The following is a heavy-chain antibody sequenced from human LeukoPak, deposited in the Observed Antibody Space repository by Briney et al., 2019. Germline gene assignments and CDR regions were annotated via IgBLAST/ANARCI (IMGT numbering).Heavy chain of an antibody. CDR3: ARGGKLEPTALAS. V-gene: IGHV3-74*01. J-gene: IGHJ4*02. Sequence: QPGGSLRLSCAASGFTFSSVWMHWVRQAPGKGLVLVSRINTDGNDATYAASVKGRFTISRDNARRTLYLQMKSLRAEDTGVFYCARGGKLEPTALASWGQGTLVTVSS. D-gene: IGHD2-2*01. CDR1: GFTFSSVW. CDR2: INTDGNDA.